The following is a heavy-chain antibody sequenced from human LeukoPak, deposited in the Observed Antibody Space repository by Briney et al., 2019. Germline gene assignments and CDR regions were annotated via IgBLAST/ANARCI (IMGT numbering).Heavy chain of an antibody. CDR2: ISGSGGST. D-gene: IGHD1-26*01. CDR1: GFTFSSYA. V-gene: IGHV3-23*01. J-gene: IGHJ4*02. CDR3: AKDVGSYYVGSLAY. Sequence: GGSLRLSCAASGFTFSSYAMSWVRQAPGKGLEWVSAISGSGGSTYYAGSVKGRFTISRDNSKNTLYLQMNSLRAEDTAVYYCAKDVGSYYVGSLAYWGQGTLVTVSS.